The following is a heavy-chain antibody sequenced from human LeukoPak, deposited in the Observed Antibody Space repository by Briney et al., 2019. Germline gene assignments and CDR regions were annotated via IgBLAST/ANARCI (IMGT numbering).Heavy chain of an antibody. D-gene: IGHD6-19*01. V-gene: IGHV1-18*01. CDR2: ISAYNGNT. CDR1: GYTFTSYG. J-gene: IGHJ4*02. Sequence: ASVKVSCKASGYTFTSYGISWVRQAPGQGLEWMGWISAYNGNTNYAQKLQGRVTMTTDTSTSTAYMELRSLRSGDTAVYYCARRSSGSWTNYFDYWGQGTLVTVSS. CDR3: ARRSSGSWTNYFDY.